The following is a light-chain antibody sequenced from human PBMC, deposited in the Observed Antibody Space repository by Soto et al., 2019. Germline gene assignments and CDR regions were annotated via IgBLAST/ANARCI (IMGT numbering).Light chain of an antibody. V-gene: IGKV3-15*01. CDR3: QQYSDWPLT. J-gene: IGKJ4*01. Sequence: EIVMTQSPATLSVSPGERATLSCRASQSVGNNFAWYQQKPGQAPRLLIFATSTRATGVPGRFSGSGSGTEFTLTISSLPSEDFAVYYCQQYSDWPLTFGGGTKVEIE. CDR1: QSVGNN. CDR2: ATS.